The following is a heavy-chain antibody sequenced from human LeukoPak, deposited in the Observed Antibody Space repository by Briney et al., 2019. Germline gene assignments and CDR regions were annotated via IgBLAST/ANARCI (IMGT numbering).Heavy chain of an antibody. V-gene: IGHV1-2*02. CDR1: GYTFTSYY. J-gene: IGHJ4*02. CDR3: ATDFTFGGAIVRQTGVY. D-gene: IGHD3-16*02. CDR2: IDPNSGGT. Sequence: PGGSLRLSCAASGYTFTSYYMHWVRQAPGQGLEWMGWIDPNSGGTNYAQKFQGRVTMTRDTSISTAYMELSRLRSDDTAVYYCATDFTFGGAIVRQTGVYWGQGTLVTVSS.